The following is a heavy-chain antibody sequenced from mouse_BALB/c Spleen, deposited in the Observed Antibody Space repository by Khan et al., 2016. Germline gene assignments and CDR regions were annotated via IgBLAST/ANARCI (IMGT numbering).Heavy chain of an antibody. CDR2: ISYSGST. CDR1: GDSITSGY. CDR3: QRYDRYYYCGY. V-gene: IGHV3-8*02. D-gene: IGHD2-3*01. Sequence: EVQLQESGPSLVKPSQTLSLTCSVTGDSITSGYWNCFRKFLGNKLEYMGYISYSGSTYYNPSLKSRISITRDTSKNKYYLQLNSVTTEDTATYYIQRYDRYYYCGYWSQGTTLTVSS. J-gene: IGHJ2*01.